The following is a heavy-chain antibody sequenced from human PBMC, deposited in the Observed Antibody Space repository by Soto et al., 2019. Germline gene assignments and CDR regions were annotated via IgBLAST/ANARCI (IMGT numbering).Heavy chain of an antibody. D-gene: IGHD3-3*01. CDR2: IPQDGVDG. CDR1: GFIFSMYS. CDR3: ARDLTDSYYDFWSGYTAEYYDGMDV. J-gene: IGHJ6*02. V-gene: IGHV3-7*01. Sequence: GGSLRLSCAVSGFIFSMYSMSWVRQTPGKGLEWVAKIPQDGVDGHYADAVKGRFTISRDNSKNTLYLQMNSLRAEDTAVYYCARDLTDSYYDFWSGYTAEYYDGMDVWGQGTTVTVSS.